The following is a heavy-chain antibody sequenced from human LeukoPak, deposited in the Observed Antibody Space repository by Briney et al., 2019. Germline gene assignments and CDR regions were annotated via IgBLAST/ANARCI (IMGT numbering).Heavy chain of an antibody. CDR2: INPDSGDT. J-gene: IGHJ3*02. CDR3: ARGWWRSRGVFDI. V-gene: IGHV1-2*02. D-gene: IGHD2-15*01. CDR1: GYTFTGYY. Sequence: GASVKVSCKASGYTFTGYYMHWVRQAPGQGLEWMGCINPDSGDTNYVQKFQGRVTMTRDTSINTAYMELSGLRSDDTAVYYCARGWWRSRGVFDIWGQGTMVPVSS.